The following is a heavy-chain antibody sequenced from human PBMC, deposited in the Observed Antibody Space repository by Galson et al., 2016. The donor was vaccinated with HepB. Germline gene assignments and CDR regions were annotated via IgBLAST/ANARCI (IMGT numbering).Heavy chain of an antibody. CDR1: GLTFRSYA. CDR2: IWYDGSNK. CDR3: ARGVGYGSGSRFDY. Sequence: SLRLSCAASGLTFRSYAMHWVRQAPGKGLEWMAVIWYDGSNKYYADSVKGRFTISRDNSKNALYLQMNSLRAEDTAVYYCARGVGYGSGSRFDYWGQGTLVTVSS. V-gene: IGHV3-33*08. D-gene: IGHD3-10*01. J-gene: IGHJ4*02.